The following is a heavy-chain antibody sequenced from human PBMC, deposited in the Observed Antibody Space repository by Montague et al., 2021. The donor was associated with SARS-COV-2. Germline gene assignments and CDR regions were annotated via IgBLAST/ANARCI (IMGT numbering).Heavy chain of an antibody. D-gene: IGHD3-10*01. V-gene: IGHV4-34*01. J-gene: IGHJ6*02. Sequence: SETLSLTCAVYGGSFSGYYWSWIRQPPGKGLEWIGEINHSGSANYNPSLKSRVTISVDTSKNQFSLKLSSVTAADTAVSYCARVRYYGSGTSLGMDVWGQGTTVTVSS. CDR1: GGSFSGYY. CDR3: ARVRYYGSGTSLGMDV. CDR2: INHSGSA.